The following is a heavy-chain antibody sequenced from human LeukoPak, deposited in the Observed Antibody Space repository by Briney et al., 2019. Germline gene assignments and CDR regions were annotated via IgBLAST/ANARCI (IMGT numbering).Heavy chain of an antibody. Sequence: GTSVKVSCKASGFTFTSSAMQWVRQARGQRLEWIGWIVVGSGNTNYAQKFQERVIITRDMSTSTAYMELSSLRSEDTAVYYCAAGPVRGGYYYMDVWGKGTTVTVSS. CDR1: GFTFTSSA. J-gene: IGHJ6*03. CDR2: IVVGSGNT. CDR3: AAGPVRGGYYYMDV. D-gene: IGHD6-19*01. V-gene: IGHV1-58*02.